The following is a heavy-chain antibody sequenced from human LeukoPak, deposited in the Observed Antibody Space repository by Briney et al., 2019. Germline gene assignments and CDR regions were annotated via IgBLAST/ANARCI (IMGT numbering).Heavy chain of an antibody. CDR3: ARDGWNPFAVTTGYFDY. D-gene: IGHD4-17*01. J-gene: IGHJ4*02. V-gene: IGHV1-69*05. CDR2: IIPIFGTA. CDR1: GGTFSSYA. Sequence: SVKVSCKASGGTFSSYAISWVRQAPGQGLEWMGGIIPIFGTANYAQKFQGRVTITTDESTSTAYMELSSLRSEDTAVYYCARDGWNPFAVTTGYFDYWGQGTLVTVSS.